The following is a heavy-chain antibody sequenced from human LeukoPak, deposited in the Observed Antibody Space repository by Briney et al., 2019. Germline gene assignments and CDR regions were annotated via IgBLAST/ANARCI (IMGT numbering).Heavy chain of an antibody. CDR3: ARERGYSYGQGSFDY. J-gene: IGHJ4*02. V-gene: IGHV1-46*01. Sequence: GASVKVSCKASGYTFTGYYIHWVRQAPGQGLEWMGIINPSGGSTSYAQKFQGRVTITRDTSTSTVYMELSSLRSEDTAVYYCARERGYSYGQGSFDYWGQGTLVTVSS. CDR1: GYTFTGYY. CDR2: INPSGGST. D-gene: IGHD5-18*01.